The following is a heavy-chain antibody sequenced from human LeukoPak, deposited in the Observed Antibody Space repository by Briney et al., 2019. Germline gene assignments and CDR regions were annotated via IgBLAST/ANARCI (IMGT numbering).Heavy chain of an antibody. D-gene: IGHD4-17*01. Sequence: GGSLRLSCAASGFSFNNYDIHWVRQASGKGLEWVSAIDSAGDTYYAGSVKGRFIISRDNSKNTLYLQMNSLRAEDTAVYYCAKDHDYGDNDWFDPWGQGTLVTVSS. CDR3: AKDHDYGDNDWFDP. V-gene: IGHV3-13*01. CDR2: IDSAGDT. J-gene: IGHJ5*02. CDR1: GFSFNNYD.